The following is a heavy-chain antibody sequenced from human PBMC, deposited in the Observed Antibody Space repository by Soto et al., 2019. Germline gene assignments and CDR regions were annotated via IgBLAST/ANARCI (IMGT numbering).Heavy chain of an antibody. CDR3: ARRYGSAFDI. J-gene: IGHJ3*02. CDR2: IYYSGST. D-gene: IGHD1-26*01. Sequence: SETLSLTCTVSGVSISSHYWSWIRQPPGKGLEWIGYIYYSGSTNYNPSLKSRVTISIDTSKNQFSLKLSSVTAADTAVYYCARRYGSAFDIWGQGTMVTVSS. V-gene: IGHV4-59*08. CDR1: GVSISSHY.